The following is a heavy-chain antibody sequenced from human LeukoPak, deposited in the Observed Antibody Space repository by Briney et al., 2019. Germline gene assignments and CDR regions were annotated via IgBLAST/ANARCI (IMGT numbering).Heavy chain of an antibody. CDR2: IYYSGST. J-gene: IGHJ3*02. CDR1: GGSISSYY. CDR3: ARGGFCSGGSCYSGYAFDI. D-gene: IGHD2-15*01. Sequence: SETLSLTCTVSGGSISSYYWSWIRQPPGKGLEWIGYIYYSGSTNYNPSLKSRVTISVDTSKNQFSLKLSSVTAADTAVYYCARGGFCSGGSCYSGYAFDIWGQGTMVTVSS. V-gene: IGHV4-59*01.